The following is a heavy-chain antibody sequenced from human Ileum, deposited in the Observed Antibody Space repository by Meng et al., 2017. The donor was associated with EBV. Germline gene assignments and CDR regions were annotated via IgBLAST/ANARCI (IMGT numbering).Heavy chain of an antibody. Sequence: HVQLVQSGAEVEKPGASVKVSCKASGYTFTGYYMHWVRQAPGQGLEWMGRINPNTGGTNYAQNFQGRVTMTRDTSITTAYMELSRLRSADTAMYYCARGKSGSYSLDYWGQGTLVTVSS. J-gene: IGHJ4*02. D-gene: IGHD3-10*01. CDR3: ARGKSGSYSLDY. V-gene: IGHV1-2*06. CDR1: GYTFTGYY. CDR2: INPNTGGT.